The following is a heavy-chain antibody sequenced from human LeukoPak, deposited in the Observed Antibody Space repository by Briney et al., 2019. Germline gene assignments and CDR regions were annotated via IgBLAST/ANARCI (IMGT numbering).Heavy chain of an antibody. CDR1: GFTFSSYG. CDR3: ASSDEEQYQLLPLGY. Sequence: GGSLRLSCAASGFTFSSYGMHWVRQAPGKGLEWVAVIWYDGSNKYYADSVKGRLTISRDNSKNTLYLQMNSLRAEDTAVYYCASSDEEQYQLLPLGYWGQGTLVTVSS. V-gene: IGHV3-33*01. D-gene: IGHD2-2*01. J-gene: IGHJ4*02. CDR2: IWYDGSNK.